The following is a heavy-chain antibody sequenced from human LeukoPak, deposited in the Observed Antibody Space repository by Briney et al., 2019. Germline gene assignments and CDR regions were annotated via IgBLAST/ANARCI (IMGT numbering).Heavy chain of an antibody. CDR3: AREDTAMVLDY. CDR1: GYTFTSYY. CDR2: INPSGGST. V-gene: IGHV1-46*01. D-gene: IGHD5-18*01. J-gene: IGHJ4*02. Sequence: PVASVKVSCTASGYTFTSYYMHWVRQAPGQGLEWMGIINPSGGSTSYAQKFQGRVTMTRDMSTSTVYMELSSLRSEDTAVYYCAREDTAMVLDYWGQGTLVTVSS.